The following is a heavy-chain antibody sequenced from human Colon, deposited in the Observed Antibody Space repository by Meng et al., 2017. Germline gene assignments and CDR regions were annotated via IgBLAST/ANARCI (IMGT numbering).Heavy chain of an antibody. CDR2: TYYRSNWYT. J-gene: IGHJ4*02. CDR1: GAIVSSNSAA. Sequence: LHHSGPGPVQPSQTLSLTLSISGAIVSSNSAAWNGLRPSPSRGLEWLGRTYYRSNWYTGYAVSVKSRIPINPDTSKNQFSLQLNSVTPEDTAMYYCARSGSSGWIDYWGQGTLVTVSS. V-gene: IGHV6-1*01. D-gene: IGHD6-19*01. CDR3: ARSGSSGWIDY.